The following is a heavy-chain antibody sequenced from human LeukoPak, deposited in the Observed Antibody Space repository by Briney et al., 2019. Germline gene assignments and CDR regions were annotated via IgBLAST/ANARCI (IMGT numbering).Heavy chain of an antibody. CDR1: GFTFSSYG. CDR2: IRYDGSNK. V-gene: IGHV3-30*02. CDR3: AKDHYYDSSGYYPI. D-gene: IGHD3-22*01. Sequence: GGSLRLSCAASGFTFSSYGMHWVRQAPGKGLEWVAFIRYDGSNKYYADSVKGRFTISRDNSKNTLYLQMNSLRAEDTAVYYCAKDHYYDSSGYYPIWGQGTLVTVSS. J-gene: IGHJ4*02.